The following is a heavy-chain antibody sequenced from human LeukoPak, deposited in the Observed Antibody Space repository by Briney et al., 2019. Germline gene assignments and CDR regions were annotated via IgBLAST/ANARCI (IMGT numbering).Heavy chain of an antibody. Sequence: GGSLRLSCVVSGFTFSSYSMNWVRQAPGKGPEWISYISSSSTTIYYADSVKGRFTISRDNAKNSLYLQMNSLRDEDTAVYYCARDLYFWGQGTLVTVSS. J-gene: IGHJ4*02. V-gene: IGHV3-48*02. CDR1: GFTFSSYS. CDR3: ARDLYF. D-gene: IGHD2-15*01. CDR2: ISSSSTTI.